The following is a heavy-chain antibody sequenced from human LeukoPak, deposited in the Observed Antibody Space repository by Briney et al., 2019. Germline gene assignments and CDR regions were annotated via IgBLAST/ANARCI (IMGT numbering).Heavy chain of an antibody. CDR2: IIPIFGTA. CDR1: GGTFSSYA. CDR3: ARVDYYDSSGYYFDY. Sequence: SVKVSCKASGGTFSSYAISWVRQAPGQGLEWMGGIIPIFGTANYAQKYQGRVTITTDESTSTAYMELSSLRSEDTAVYYCARVDYYDSSGYYFDYWGQGTLVTVSS. V-gene: IGHV1-69*05. J-gene: IGHJ4*02. D-gene: IGHD3-22*01.